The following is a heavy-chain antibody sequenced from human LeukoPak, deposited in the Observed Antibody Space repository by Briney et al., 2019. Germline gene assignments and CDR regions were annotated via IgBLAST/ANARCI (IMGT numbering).Heavy chain of an antibody. D-gene: IGHD3-16*01. V-gene: IGHV3-23*01. CDR2: ISGSGSDT. Sequence: GGSLRLCCAASGFTFSNYAMSWVRQAPGKGLEWVSAISGSGSDTYYADSVKGRFTISRDNSKNTLYLQMNSLRAEDTAVYYCAVGRLRLGDQYYFDYWGQGTLVTVSS. CDR3: AVGRLRLGDQYYFDY. CDR1: GFTFSNYA. J-gene: IGHJ4*02.